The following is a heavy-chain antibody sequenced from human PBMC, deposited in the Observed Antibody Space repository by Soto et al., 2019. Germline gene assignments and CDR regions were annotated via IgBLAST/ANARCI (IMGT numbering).Heavy chain of an antibody. V-gene: IGHV3-53*01. CDR1: GFTVSSNY. CDR3: TIPTWRPAEPPNYYDFYMDV. Sequence: PGGSLRLSCAPSGFTVSSNYMTWVRQAPGRGLEWVSLIYPGGDTFFSDSVKDRVSLSRADSENTMYLKLRSMRAEDTSIYYCTIPTWRPAEPPNYYDFYMDVWGQGTTVTVSS. D-gene: IGHD3-22*01. CDR2: IYPGGDT. J-gene: IGHJ6*02.